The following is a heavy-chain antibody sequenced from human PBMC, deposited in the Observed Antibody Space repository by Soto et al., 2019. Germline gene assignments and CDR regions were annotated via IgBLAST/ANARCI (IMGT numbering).Heavy chain of an antibody. D-gene: IGHD3-22*01. CDR3: ARSYYYDSSGYWTDY. V-gene: IGHV4-39*01. Sequence: SETLSLTCSVSGGFVRSSSYSWGWIRQSPGKGLEWIGTMYSSENTYYNPSLLSRVTISVDTSKNEFSLRLSSVTAADTAVYYCARSYYYDSSGYWTDYWGQGTLVTVSS. J-gene: IGHJ4*02. CDR2: MYSSENT. CDR1: GGFVRSSSYS.